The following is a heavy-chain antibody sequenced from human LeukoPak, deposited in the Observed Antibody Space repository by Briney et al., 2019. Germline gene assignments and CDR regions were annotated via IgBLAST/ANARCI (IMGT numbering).Heavy chain of an antibody. Sequence: GGSLRLSCEASGFTFSRYWMHWVRQAPGKGLVWVSRIKSDGKTNYADSVKGRFTISRDNAKNTASLQMDSLRAEDTGVYYCARAPSEVGGYYPEYFRHWGQGTLVTVSS. D-gene: IGHD3-22*01. V-gene: IGHV3-74*01. CDR2: IKSDGKT. CDR3: ARAPSEVGGYYPEYFRH. CDR1: GFTFSRYW. J-gene: IGHJ1*01.